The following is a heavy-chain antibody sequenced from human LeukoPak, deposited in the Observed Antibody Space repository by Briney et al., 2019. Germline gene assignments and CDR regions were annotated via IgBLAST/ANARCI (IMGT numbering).Heavy chain of an antibody. Sequence: GRSLRLSCAASEFTFSTYGMHWVRQAPGKGLEWVALISYDGSSESYGDSVKGRFTISRDNSKNTLYLQMNSLRAEDTAVYYCAKSLPAARYYFDSWGQGTLVTVSS. V-gene: IGHV3-30*18. CDR2: ISYDGSSE. CDR1: EFTFSTYG. CDR3: AKSLPAARYYFDS. J-gene: IGHJ4*02. D-gene: IGHD6-6*01.